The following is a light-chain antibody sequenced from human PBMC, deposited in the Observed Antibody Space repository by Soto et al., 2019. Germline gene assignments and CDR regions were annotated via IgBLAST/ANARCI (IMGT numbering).Light chain of an antibody. J-gene: IGLJ1*01. CDR3: GTWDNSLSLPYV. CDR2: ENN. CDR1: SYNIGNNY. V-gene: IGLV1-51*02. Sequence: QTVVTQPPSVSAAPGQKVTISCSGSSYNIGNNYVSWYQQLPGTAPKLLIFENNKRPSGIPDRFSASKSGTSATLAITGLQTGDAADYYCGTWDNSLSLPYVFGTGTKVTVL.